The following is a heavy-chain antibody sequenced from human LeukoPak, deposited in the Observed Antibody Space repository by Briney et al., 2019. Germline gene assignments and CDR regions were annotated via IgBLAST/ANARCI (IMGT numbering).Heavy chain of an antibody. D-gene: IGHD2-2*01. J-gene: IGHJ3*02. Sequence: SETLSLTCTVSGGSLSSYYWSWIRQPAGKGLEWIGRIYTSGSTNYNPSLKSRVTMSVDTSKNQFSLKLSSVTAADMAVYYCARVGVPAAVEAFDIWGQGTMVTVSS. CDR3: ARVGVPAAVEAFDI. CDR1: GGSLSSYY. CDR2: IYTSGST. V-gene: IGHV4-4*07.